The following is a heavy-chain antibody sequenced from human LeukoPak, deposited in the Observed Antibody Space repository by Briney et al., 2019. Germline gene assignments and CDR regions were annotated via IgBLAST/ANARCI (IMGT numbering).Heavy chain of an antibody. CDR1: GYTFTGYY. CDR3: ARDLKFGGSYYYFDY. D-gene: IGHD1-26*01. V-gene: IGHV1-2*02. CDR2: INPNSGGT. Sequence: ASVNVSCTASGYTFTGYYMHWVRQAPGQGLEWMGWINPNSGGTNYAQKFQGRVTMTRDTSISTAYMELSRLRSDDTAVYYCARDLKFGGSYYYFDYWGQGTLVTVSS. J-gene: IGHJ4*02.